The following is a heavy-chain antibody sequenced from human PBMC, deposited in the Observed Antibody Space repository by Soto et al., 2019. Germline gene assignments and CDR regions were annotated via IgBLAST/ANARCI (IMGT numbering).Heavy chain of an antibody. CDR2: IYFSGTT. J-gene: IGHJ6*02. Sequence: SETLSLTCTVSGGSINSIIYYWGWVRQPPGKGLEWIGNIYFSGTTYYSPSLKSRVTISVDTSKNQFSLKLSSVTAADTAVYYCTRRPKSGSYHYSGVDAWGPGTTVTVSS. CDR3: TRRPKSGSYHYSGVDA. V-gene: IGHV4-39*01. CDR1: GGSINSIIYY. D-gene: IGHD1-1*01.